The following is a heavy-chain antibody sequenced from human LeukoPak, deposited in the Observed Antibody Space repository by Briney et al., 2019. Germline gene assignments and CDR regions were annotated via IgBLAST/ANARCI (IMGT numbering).Heavy chain of an antibody. D-gene: IGHD2-15*01. CDR1: GYTFTSYG. J-gene: IGHJ4*02. CDR2: ISAYNGNT. V-gene: IGHV1-18*01. CDR3: ARVIKKGGIVGGFDY. Sequence: ASVKVSCKASGYTFTSYGISWVRQAPGQGLEWMGWISAYNGNTNYAQKLQGRVTMTTDTSTSTAYMELSSLRSEDTAVYYCARVIKKGGIVGGFDYWGQGTLVTVSS.